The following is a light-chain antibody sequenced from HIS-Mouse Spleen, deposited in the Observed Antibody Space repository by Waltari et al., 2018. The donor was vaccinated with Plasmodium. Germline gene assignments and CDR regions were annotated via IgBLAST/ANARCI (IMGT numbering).Light chain of an antibody. CDR2: GKN. Sequence: SSELTQDPAVSVALGQTVRITCQGDSLRSYYASWYQQKPGQAPVLVIYGKNNRPSWIPDRFSGYSSGNTAALTITGAQAEDEADYYCNSRDSSGNHQVFGGGTKLTVL. CDR1: SLRSYY. J-gene: IGLJ3*02. V-gene: IGLV3-19*01. CDR3: NSRDSSGNHQV.